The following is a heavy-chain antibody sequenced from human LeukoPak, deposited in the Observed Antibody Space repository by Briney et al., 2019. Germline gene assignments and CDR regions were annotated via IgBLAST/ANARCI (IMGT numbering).Heavy chain of an antibody. CDR1: SGSISSYF. CDR3: ARQRRYFDWSSISSRLKPFDY. V-gene: IGHV4-59*08. J-gene: IGHJ4*02. CDR2: IYYSGST. D-gene: IGHD3-9*01. Sequence: SETLSLTCTVSSGSISSYFWTWIRQPPGKGLEWIGYIYYSGSTNYNPSLESRVTISVDTSRNQFSLKLSSVTAADTAVYYCARQRRYFDWSSISSRLKPFDYWGQGTLVTVSS.